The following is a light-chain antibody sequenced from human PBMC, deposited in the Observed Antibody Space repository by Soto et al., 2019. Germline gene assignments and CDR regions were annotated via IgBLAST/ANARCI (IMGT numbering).Light chain of an antibody. V-gene: IGKV1-5*01. CDR2: DAS. J-gene: IGKJ1*01. Sequence: DIQMTQSPSTLSASVGDRVTITCRASQNIGKRLAWYQQRPGEAPRLLMYDASTLQRGVPSRFSGSGSGTELTLTISSLQPYDFATYYCQYYSVYPTFGQGTKVDIK. CDR3: QYYSVYPT. CDR1: QNIGKR.